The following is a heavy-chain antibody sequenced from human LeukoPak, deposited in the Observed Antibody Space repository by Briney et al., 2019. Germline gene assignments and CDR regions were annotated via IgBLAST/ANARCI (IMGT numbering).Heavy chain of an antibody. D-gene: IGHD3-3*01. V-gene: IGHV3-30-3*01. CDR3: ARVLEWPHDAFDT. CDR1: GFTFSSYA. Sequence: GGSLRLSCAASGFTFSSYAMHWVRQAPGKGLEWVAVISYDGSNKYYADSVKGRFTISRDNSKNTLYLQMNSLRAEDTAVYYCARVLEWPHDAFDTWGQGTMVTVSS. CDR2: ISYDGSNK. J-gene: IGHJ3*02.